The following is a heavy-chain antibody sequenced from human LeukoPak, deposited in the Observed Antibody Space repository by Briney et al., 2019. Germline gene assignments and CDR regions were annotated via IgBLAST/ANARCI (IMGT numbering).Heavy chain of an antibody. J-gene: IGHJ6*02. CDR1: AFIFSGHW. CDR2: IKEDGSER. D-gene: IGHD3-10*01. CDR3: AKDTDSWFGSYYYGMDV. V-gene: IGHV3-7*03. Sequence: PGGSLRLSCEGSAFIFSGHWMNWVRQTPGKGLEWVASIKEDGSERQYVDSVKGRFSISRDNTKGSLFLQLNSLRAEDTAVYYCAKDTDSWFGSYYYGMDVWGQGTTVTVSS.